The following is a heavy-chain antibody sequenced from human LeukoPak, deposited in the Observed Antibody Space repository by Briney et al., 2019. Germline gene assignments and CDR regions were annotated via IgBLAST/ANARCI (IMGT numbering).Heavy chain of an antibody. CDR2: IIPIFGTA. J-gene: IGHJ4*02. V-gene: IGHV1-69*05. D-gene: IGHD2-21*02. CDR3: ARKPIAYCGGDCLYYFDY. Sequence: SVKVSCKASGGTFSSYAISWVRQAPGQGLEWMGRIIPIFGTANYAQKFQGRVTITTDESTSTAYMELSSLRSEDTAVYYCARKPIAYCGGDCLYYFDYWGQGTLVTVSS. CDR1: GGTFSSYA.